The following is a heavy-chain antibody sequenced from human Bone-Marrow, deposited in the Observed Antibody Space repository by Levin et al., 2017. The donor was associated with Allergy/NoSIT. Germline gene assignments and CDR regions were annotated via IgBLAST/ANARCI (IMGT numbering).Heavy chain of an antibody. CDR3: AKSGSSSSWYCGYMDV. Sequence: SCAASGFTFSSYGMHWVRQAPGKGLEWVAVISYDGSNKYYADSVKGRFTISRDNSKNTLYLQMNSLRAEDTAVYYCAKSGSSSSWYCGYMDVWGKGTTVTVSS. D-gene: IGHD6-13*01. CDR1: GFTFSSYG. V-gene: IGHV3-30*18. J-gene: IGHJ6*03. CDR2: ISYDGSNK.